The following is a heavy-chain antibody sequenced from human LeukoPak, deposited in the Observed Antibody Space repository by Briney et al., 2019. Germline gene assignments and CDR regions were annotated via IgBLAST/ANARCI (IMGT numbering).Heavy chain of an antibody. D-gene: IGHD3-10*01. CDR2: IYTAGNT. Sequence: PSETLSLTCTVSGCSIATGYFWGWVRQPPGKGLEWIASIYTAGNTFYNPSLKSRVTISIQTSENQFSLKLNSVTAADTAVYYCARVLDYYASGTYGFDYWGQGTLVTVSS. J-gene: IGHJ4*02. V-gene: IGHV4-38-2*02. CDR3: ARVLDYYASGTYGFDY. CDR1: GCSIATGYF.